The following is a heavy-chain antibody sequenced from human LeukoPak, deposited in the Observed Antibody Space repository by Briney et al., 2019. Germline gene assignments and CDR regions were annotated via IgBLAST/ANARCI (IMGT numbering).Heavy chain of an antibody. D-gene: IGHD3-22*01. CDR3: ARVRYYYDSSGYFRGFTFDY. Sequence: ASVKVSCKASGYTFTSYGISWVRQAPGQGLEWMGWISAYNGNTNYAQKLQGRVTMTTDTSTSTAYMELRSLRSDDTAVYYCARVRYYYDSSGYFRGFTFDYWGQGTLVTVSS. CDR2: ISAYNGNT. V-gene: IGHV1-18*01. J-gene: IGHJ4*02. CDR1: GYTFTSYG.